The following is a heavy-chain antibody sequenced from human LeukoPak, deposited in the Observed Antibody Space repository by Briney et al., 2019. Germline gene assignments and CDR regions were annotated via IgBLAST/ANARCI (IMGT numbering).Heavy chain of an antibody. Sequence: SETLSLTCTVSGGSISSSGYYWGWLRQPPGRGLEWIGSIYYSGSTYYNPSLKSRVTLSGDTSKNQFSLKLSSVTAADTAVYYCARGGYYSYFDYWGQGTLVTVSS. CDR3: ARGGYYSYFDY. CDR1: GGSISSSGYY. J-gene: IGHJ4*02. CDR2: IYYSGST. D-gene: IGHD3-22*01. V-gene: IGHV4-39*07.